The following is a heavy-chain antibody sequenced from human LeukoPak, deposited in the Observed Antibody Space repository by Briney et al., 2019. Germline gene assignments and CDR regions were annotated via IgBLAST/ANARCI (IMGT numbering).Heavy chain of an antibody. J-gene: IGHJ4*02. CDR1: GFTFSNCW. V-gene: IGHV3-74*01. Sequence: GGSLRLSCAVSGFTFSNCWLHWVRQAPGKGLMWVSRINLDGSSTIYADPVKGRFTISRDNAKNTLYLQMNSLRAEDTAVYYCAKDPEAAAGSDGDYWGQGTLVTVSS. CDR3: AKDPEAAAGSDGDY. D-gene: IGHD6-13*01. CDR2: INLDGSST.